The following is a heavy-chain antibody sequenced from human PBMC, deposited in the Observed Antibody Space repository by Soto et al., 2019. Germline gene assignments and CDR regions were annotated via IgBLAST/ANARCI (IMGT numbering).Heavy chain of an antibody. V-gene: IGHV3-9*01. J-gene: IGHJ4*02. D-gene: IGHD3-10*01. CDR3: ANSFGSGSYPFDS. CDR2: ITWNSGSL. CDR1: GFTFSNYA. Sequence: EVQLVESGGGLVQPGRSLRLSCAASGFTFSNYAMHWDRQAPGKGLEWVSLITWNSGSLSYADSVKGRFTISRDNAKNSLYLDMNSLRPEDTALYYCANSFGSGSYPFDSWGQGTLVTVSS.